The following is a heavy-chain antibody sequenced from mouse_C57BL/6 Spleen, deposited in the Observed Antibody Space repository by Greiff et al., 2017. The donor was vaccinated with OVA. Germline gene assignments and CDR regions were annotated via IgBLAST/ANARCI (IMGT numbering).Heavy chain of an antibody. CDR3: ARRGLGKYFGV. CDR1: GYTFTSYW. CDR2: INPSNGGT. J-gene: IGHJ1*03. Sequence: QVQLQQPGTELVKPGASVKLSCTASGYTFTSYWMHWVKQRPGQGLEWIGNINPSNGGTNYNEKFKSKSTLTVDKSSSTAYMQMSSLTSEDSAVYYWARRGLGKYFGVWGTATTVTVAS. V-gene: IGHV1-53*01. D-gene: IGHD4-1*01.